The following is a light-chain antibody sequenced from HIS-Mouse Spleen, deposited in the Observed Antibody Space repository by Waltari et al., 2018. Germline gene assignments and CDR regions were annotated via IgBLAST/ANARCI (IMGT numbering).Light chain of an antibody. J-gene: IGLJ2*01. CDR3: YSTDSSGNHRV. Sequence: SYALTQPPSVSVPPAQTARITCSGDALPNNYAYWYQQKSGQAPVLVIYEDSKRPSGIPERFSGSSSGTMATLTISGAQVEDEADYYCYSTDSSGNHRVFGGGTKLTVL. CDR1: ALPNNY. CDR2: EDS. V-gene: IGLV3-10*01.